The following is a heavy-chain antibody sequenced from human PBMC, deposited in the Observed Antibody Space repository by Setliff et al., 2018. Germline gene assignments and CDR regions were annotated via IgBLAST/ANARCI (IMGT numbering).Heavy chain of an antibody. V-gene: IGHV3-74*01. J-gene: IGHJ4*01. Sequence: PGGSLRLSCAASGLTFTSKWMHWVRQAPGKGLVWVSRINGDGSITSYADSVRGRFTISRDNSRNTLYLQMKSLRAEDTAIYYCATSTITTYYFDYWGHGTLVTVSS. CDR3: ATSTITTYYFDY. D-gene: IGHD4-4*01. CDR2: INGDGSIT. CDR1: GLTFTSKW.